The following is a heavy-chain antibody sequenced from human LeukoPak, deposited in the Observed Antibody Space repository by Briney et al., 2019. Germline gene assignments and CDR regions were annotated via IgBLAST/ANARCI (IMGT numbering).Heavy chain of an antibody. CDR3: ARPTPYSTSSGYYFDY. V-gene: IGHV5-51*01. CDR1: GHSFTNNW. J-gene: IGHJ4*02. CDR2: IYLADSNT. Sequence: GESLKISCKGPGHSFTNNWISWVRQMPGTGLEWMGIIYLADSNTRYSPSFQGQVTISADKSISTAYLQWSSLKPSDTALYYCARPTPYSTSSGYYFDYWAQGTLVTVSS. D-gene: IGHD6-6*01.